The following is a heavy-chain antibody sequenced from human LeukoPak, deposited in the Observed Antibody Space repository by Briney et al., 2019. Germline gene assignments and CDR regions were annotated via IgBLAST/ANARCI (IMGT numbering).Heavy chain of an antibody. CDR1: GGSISPYY. Sequence: PSETLSLTCTVSGGSISPYYWSWIRQPPGKGLELIGYIYYSGSTNYNPSLKSRVTISVHTSKTQFSLKLTSVTAADTAVYYCARLGPGGHGEFDYWAREPWSPSPQ. CDR2: IYYSGST. V-gene: IGHV4-59*01. CDR3: ARLGPGGHGEFDY. J-gene: IGHJ4*02. D-gene: IGHD3-10*01.